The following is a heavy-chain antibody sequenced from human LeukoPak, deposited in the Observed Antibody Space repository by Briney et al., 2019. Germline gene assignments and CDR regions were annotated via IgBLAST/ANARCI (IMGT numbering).Heavy chain of an antibody. CDR2: IIPIFGTA. J-gene: IGHJ4*02. V-gene: IGHV1-69*05. D-gene: IGHD6-19*01. Sequence: SVKVSCKASGGTFSSYAISWVRQAPGQGLEWMGRIIPIFGTANYAQKFQGRVTITTDESTSTAYMELSSLRSEDMAVYYCARDPPDSYSSGWYYFDYWGQGTLVTVSS. CDR1: GGTFSSYA. CDR3: ARDPPDSYSSGWYYFDY.